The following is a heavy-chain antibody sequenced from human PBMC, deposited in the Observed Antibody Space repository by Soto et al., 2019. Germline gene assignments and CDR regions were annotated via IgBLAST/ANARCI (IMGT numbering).Heavy chain of an antibody. CDR2: INAGNGNT. V-gene: IGHV1-3*01. J-gene: IGHJ6*03. D-gene: IGHD4-4*01. Sequence: QVQLVQTGAEVKKPGASVKVSCKASGYTFTSYAMHWVRQAPGQRLERMGWINAGNGNTKYSQKFQGRVTITRDTSASTAYMELSSLRSEDTAVYYCARDQPVTSPRYYYYYTDVWGKGTTVTVSS. CDR1: GYTFTSYA. CDR3: ARDQPVTSPRYYYYYTDV.